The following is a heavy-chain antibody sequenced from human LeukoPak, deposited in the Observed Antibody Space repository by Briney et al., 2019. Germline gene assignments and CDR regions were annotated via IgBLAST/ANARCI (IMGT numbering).Heavy chain of an antibody. CDR1: GYTFTGYY. CDR2: TNPNSGGT. J-gene: IGHJ2*01. CDR3: ARLRGYSYGDWYFDL. D-gene: IGHD5-18*01. Sequence: ASVKVSCKASGYTFTGYYMHWVRQAPGQGLEWMGWTNPNSGGTNYAQKFQGWVTMTRDTSISTAYMELSRLRSDDTAVYYCARLRGYSYGDWYFDLWGRGTLVTVSS. V-gene: IGHV1-2*04.